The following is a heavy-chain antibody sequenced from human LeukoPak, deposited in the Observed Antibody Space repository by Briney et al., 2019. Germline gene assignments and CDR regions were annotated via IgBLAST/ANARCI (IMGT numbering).Heavy chain of an antibody. D-gene: IGHD6-19*01. CDR1: GGSISSSSYY. J-gene: IGHJ5*02. CDR2: INHSGST. V-gene: IGHV4-39*07. CDR3: ASRLGYSSGWYWGNWFDP. Sequence: PSETLSLTCTVSGGSISSSSYYWAWIRLPPGKGLEWIGEINHSGSTNYNPSLKSRVTISVDTSKNQFSLKLSSVTAADTAVYYCASRLGYSSGWYWGNWFDPWGQGTLVTVSS.